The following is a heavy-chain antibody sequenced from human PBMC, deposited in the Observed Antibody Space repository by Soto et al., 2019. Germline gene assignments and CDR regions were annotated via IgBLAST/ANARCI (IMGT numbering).Heavy chain of an antibody. Sequence: PGESLKISCKGSGYNFTNYWIGWVRQMPGKDLEWIGIIYPADSDTRYRPPFEGQVTFSVDKSLTTAYVQWNSLKTSDTARYYCARRRAWNDAFDFWGLGSLVTVSS. CDR1: GYNFTNYW. J-gene: IGHJ4*02. V-gene: IGHV5-51*01. CDR2: IYPADSDT. D-gene: IGHD1-1*01. CDR3: ARRRAWNDAFDF.